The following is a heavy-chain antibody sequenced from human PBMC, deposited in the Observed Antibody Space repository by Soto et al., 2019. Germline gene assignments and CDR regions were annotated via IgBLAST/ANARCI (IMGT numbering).Heavy chain of an antibody. CDR3: ARGRRITMIVVVSPFDY. J-gene: IGHJ4*02. CDR1: GYTFTSYA. D-gene: IGHD3-22*01. Sequence: QVQLVQSGAEVKKPGASVKVSCKASGYTFTSYAMHWVRQAPGQRLEWMGWINAGNGNTKYSQKSQGRVTITRDTSASTAYMELSSLRSEDTAVYYCARGRRITMIVVVSPFDYWGQGTLVTVSS. V-gene: IGHV1-3*01. CDR2: INAGNGNT.